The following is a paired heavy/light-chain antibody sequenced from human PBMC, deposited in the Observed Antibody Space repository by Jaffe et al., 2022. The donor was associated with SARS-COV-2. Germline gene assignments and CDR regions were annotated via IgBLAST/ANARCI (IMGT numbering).Light chain of an antibody. J-gene: IGKJ1*01. CDR1: QSISSW. CDR3: QQYNYYPWT. Sequence: DIQMTQSPSTLPASVGDRVTITCRASQSISSWLAWFQQKPGKAPKLLIYKASYLESGVPSRFSGSESGTEFTLTISSLQPDDFATYYCQQYNYYPWTFGQGTRVEIK. V-gene: IGKV1-5*03. CDR2: KAS.
Heavy chain of an antibody. D-gene: IGHD1-26*01. CDR3: VRNRNSGKYLDDTFDI. CDR2: INQDGSEE. V-gene: IGHV3-7*01. J-gene: IGHJ3*02. Sequence: EVQLVDSGGDLVQPGGSLRLSCAASGFTFSRYWMGWVRQAPGKGLEWVANINQDGSEEKYVDSMKGRCTISRDNAKKSLYLQMNSLRAEDTAKYYCVRNRNSGKYLDDTFDIWGQGTMVTVSS. CDR1: GFTFSRYW.